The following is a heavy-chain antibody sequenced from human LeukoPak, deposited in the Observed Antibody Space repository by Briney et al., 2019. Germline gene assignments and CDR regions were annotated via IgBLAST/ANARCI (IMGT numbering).Heavy chain of an antibody. Sequence: GGSLRLSCAASGFTFSSYWMHWVRQAPGKGLVWVSRINFDGSSRSYADSVKGLTISRDNAKNTLCLQMNSLRADDTAVYYCARAEAEVPGGDYWGQGTLVTVSS. CDR2: INFDGSSR. V-gene: IGHV3-74*01. CDR3: ARAEAEVPGGDY. CDR1: GFTFSSYW. D-gene: IGHD6-19*01. J-gene: IGHJ4*02.